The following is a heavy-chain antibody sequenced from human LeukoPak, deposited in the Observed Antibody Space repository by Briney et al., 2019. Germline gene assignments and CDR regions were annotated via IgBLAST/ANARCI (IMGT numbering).Heavy chain of an antibody. V-gene: IGHV4-59*08. CDR1: GDSISNYY. CDR3: ARLNLGYSGHDSTDF. CDR2: IYYSGST. J-gene: IGHJ4*02. Sequence: SETLSLTCTVSGDSISNYYWSWIRQPPGKGLEWIGYIYYSGSTNYNPSLKSRVTISVDTSKNQFSLKLSSVTAADTAVYYCARLNLGYSGHDSTDFWGQGTLVTVSS. D-gene: IGHD5-12*01.